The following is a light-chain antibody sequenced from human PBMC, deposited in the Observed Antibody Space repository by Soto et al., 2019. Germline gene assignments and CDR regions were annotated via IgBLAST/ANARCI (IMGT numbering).Light chain of an antibody. CDR1: ESVSSD. J-gene: IGKJ1*01. V-gene: IGKV3-15*01. CDR2: GAS. Sequence: EIVMTQSPGPLSVSPGERATLSCRASESVSSDLAWYQQKPGQAPSLLIYGASTRAAGVPVRFSGSGSGTEFTLTISSLQSEDSAVYYCQQYNYWPRTFGQGTKVEIK. CDR3: QQYNYWPRT.